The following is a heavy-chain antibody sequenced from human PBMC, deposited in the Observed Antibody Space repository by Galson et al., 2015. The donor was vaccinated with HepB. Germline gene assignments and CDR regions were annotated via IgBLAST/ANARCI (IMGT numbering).Heavy chain of an antibody. CDR2: INSDGSST. V-gene: IGHV3-74*01. D-gene: IGHD1-26*01. J-gene: IGHJ4*02. Sequence: SLRLSCAASGFTFSSYWMHWVRQAPGKGPVWVSRINSDGSSTSYADSVKGRFTISRDNAKNTLYLQMNSLRAEDTAVYYCARASKWELTDYWGQGTLVTVSS. CDR3: ARASKWELTDY. CDR1: GFTFSSYW.